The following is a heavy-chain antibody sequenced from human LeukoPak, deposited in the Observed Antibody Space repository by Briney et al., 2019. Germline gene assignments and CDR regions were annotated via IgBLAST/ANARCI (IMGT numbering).Heavy chain of an antibody. J-gene: IGHJ4*02. V-gene: IGHV3-23*01. CDR2: ISGSGGST. CDR3: AKYAGLAVAGNDY. Sequence: GGSLRLSCAASGVTFSSYAMSWVRQAPGKGLEWVSAISGSGGSTYYADSVKGWFTISRDNSKNTVYLQMNSLRAEDTAVYYCAKYAGLAVAGNDYCGQGTLVTVSS. CDR1: GVTFSSYA. D-gene: IGHD6-19*01.